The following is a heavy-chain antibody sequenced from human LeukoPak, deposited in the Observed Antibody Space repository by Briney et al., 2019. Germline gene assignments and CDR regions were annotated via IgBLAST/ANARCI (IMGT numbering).Heavy chain of an antibody. CDR2: INPSGGST. CDR1: GYTLTSYY. Sequence: ASVTVSFKASGYTLTSYYMHWVRQAPGQGLEWMGVINPSGGSTSYAQKFQGRVTMTEDTSTDTAYMELSSLRSEYTAVYYCATQTTVTTTFAFDIWGQGTMVTVSS. D-gene: IGHD4-17*01. CDR3: ATQTTVTTTFAFDI. V-gene: IGHV1-46*01. J-gene: IGHJ3*02.